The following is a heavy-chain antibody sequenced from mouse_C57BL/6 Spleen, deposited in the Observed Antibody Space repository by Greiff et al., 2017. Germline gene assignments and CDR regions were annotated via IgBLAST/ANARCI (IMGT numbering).Heavy chain of an antibody. CDR1: GFNIKDDY. CDR2: IDPENGDT. CDR3: TAERYDGSQFAY. V-gene: IGHV14-4*01. Sequence: EVQLQQSGAELVRPGASVKLSCTASGFNIKDDYMHWVKQRPEQGLEWIGWIDPENGDTEYASKFQGKATITADTSSNTAYLQLSSLTSEDTAVYYCTAERYDGSQFAYWGQGTLVTVSA. J-gene: IGHJ3*01. D-gene: IGHD2-3*01.